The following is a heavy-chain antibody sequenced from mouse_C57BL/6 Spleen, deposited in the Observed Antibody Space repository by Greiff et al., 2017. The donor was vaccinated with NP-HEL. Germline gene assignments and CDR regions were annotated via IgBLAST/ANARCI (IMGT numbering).Heavy chain of an antibody. CDR3: ARNYGSIYAWYIDV. D-gene: IGHD1-1*01. CDR1: GYSITSDY. CDR2: ISYSGST. V-gene: IGHV3-8*01. J-gene: IGHJ1*01. Sequence: EVKLQESGPGLAKPSQTLSLTCSVTGYSITSDYWNWIRKFPGNKLEYMGYISYSGSTYSNPSLKSRISITRDTSKNQYYLQLNSVTTEDTDTYNSARNYGSIYAWYIDVWGAETPGTVSS.